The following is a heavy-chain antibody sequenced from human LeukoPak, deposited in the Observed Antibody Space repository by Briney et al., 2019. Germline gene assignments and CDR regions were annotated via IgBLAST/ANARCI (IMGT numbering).Heavy chain of an antibody. J-gene: IGHJ4*02. CDR3: ARDAVPGNNYFDY. V-gene: IGHV1-69*06. D-gene: IGHD6-19*01. CDR1: GGTFSTYA. Sequence: SVKVSFKVSGGTFSTYAINWVRQVPGQGLEWMGRIIPMFSTLNYAPKFQGRVTVTADKSTTTAYLELSSLTSEDTAVYYCARDAVPGNNYFDYWGQGTLVTVAS. CDR2: IIPMFSTL.